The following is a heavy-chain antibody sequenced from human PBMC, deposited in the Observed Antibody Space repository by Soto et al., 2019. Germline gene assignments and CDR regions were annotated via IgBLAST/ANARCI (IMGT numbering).Heavy chain of an antibody. D-gene: IGHD3-10*01. CDR1: GFTFSSYA. J-gene: IGHJ6*02. CDR3: AMHGSVSYYPHYYYYGMDV. Sequence: EVQLLESGGGLVQPGGSLRLSCAASGFTFSSYAMSWVRQAPGKGLEWVSAISGSGGSTYYADSVKGRFTISRDNSKNTLYLQMNSLRAEDTAVYYCAMHGSVSYYPHYYYYGMDVWGQGTTVTVSS. CDR2: ISGSGGST. V-gene: IGHV3-23*01.